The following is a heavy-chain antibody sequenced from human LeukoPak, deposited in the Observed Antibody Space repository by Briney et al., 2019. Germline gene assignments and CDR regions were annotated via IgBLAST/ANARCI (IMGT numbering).Heavy chain of an antibody. CDR2: ISSSSSTI. V-gene: IGHV3-48*01. Sequence: PGGSLRLSCAASGFTFSSYSMNWVRQAPGKGLEWVSYISSSSSTIYYADSVKGRFTISRDNAKNSLYLQMNSLRAEGTAVYYCARVPREGYYDYWGQGTLVTVSS. CDR1: GFTFSSYS. CDR3: ARVPREGYYDY. J-gene: IGHJ4*02.